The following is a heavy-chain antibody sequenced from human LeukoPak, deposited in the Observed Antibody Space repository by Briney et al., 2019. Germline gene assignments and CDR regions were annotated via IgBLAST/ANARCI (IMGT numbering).Heavy chain of an antibody. Sequence: GGSLRLSCAASGFTFGNFWMSWVRQAPGRGLQWVASMKGDGSHIYYVDSVKGRFTISRDNARNSLYLQMNSLRAEDTAVYYCARLFGGVTTYDYWGQGALVTVSS. J-gene: IGHJ4*02. CDR1: GFTFGNFW. CDR2: MKGDGSHI. V-gene: IGHV3-7*01. D-gene: IGHD2-8*02. CDR3: ARLFGGVTTYDY.